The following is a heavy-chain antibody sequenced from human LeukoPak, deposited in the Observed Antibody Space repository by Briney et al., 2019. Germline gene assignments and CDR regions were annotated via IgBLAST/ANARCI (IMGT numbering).Heavy chain of an antibody. CDR1: GFTFSSYS. V-gene: IGHV3-21*01. Sequence: GGSLRLSCAASGFTFSSYSMNWVRQAPGKGLEWVSSISSSSSYIYYADSVKGRFTISRDNAKNSLYLQMNSLRAEDTAVYYCARVPGSNGDIWGVYYMDVWGKGTTVTIS. D-gene: IGHD2-21*02. CDR3: ARVPGSNGDIWGVYYMDV. CDR2: ISSSSSYI. J-gene: IGHJ6*03.